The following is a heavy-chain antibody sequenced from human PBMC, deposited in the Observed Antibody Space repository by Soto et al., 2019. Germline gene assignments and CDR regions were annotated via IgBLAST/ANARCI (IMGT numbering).Heavy chain of an antibody. Sequence: QVQLQQWGAGLLKPSETLSLTCAVYGGSFSGYYWSWIRQPPVKGLEWIGEINHSGGTNYNPSLKRRFTISVHTSKSQFSLKLSSVTAADTAVFYCARLRWEQPWVFDYWGQRNLVTVSS. D-gene: IGHD1-26*01. CDR2: INHSGGT. V-gene: IGHV4-34*02. J-gene: IGHJ4*02. CDR1: GGSFSGYY. CDR3: ARLRWEQPWVFDY.